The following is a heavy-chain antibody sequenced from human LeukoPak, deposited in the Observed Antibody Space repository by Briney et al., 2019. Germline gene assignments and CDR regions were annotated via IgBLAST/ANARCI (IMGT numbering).Heavy chain of an antibody. CDR2: ISSSSSYI. V-gene: IGHV3-21*01. Sequence: GGSLRVSCAASGFTFSSYAMSWVRQAPGKGLEWVSSISSSSSYIYYADSVKGRFTISGDNAKNSLYLQMNSLRAEDTAVYYCARGAYYGGNSDYWGQGTLVTVSS. CDR1: GFTFSSYA. CDR3: ARGAYYGGNSDY. D-gene: IGHD4-23*01. J-gene: IGHJ4*02.